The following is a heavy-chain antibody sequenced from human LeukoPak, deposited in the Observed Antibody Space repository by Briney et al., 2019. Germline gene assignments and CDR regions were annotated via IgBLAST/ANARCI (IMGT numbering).Heavy chain of an antibody. CDR2: ISAYNGNT. Sequence: GASVKVSCKASGYTFTSYGISWVRQAPGQGLEWMGWISAYNGNTNYAQKLQGRVTMTTDTSTSTAYMELRSLRSDDTAVYYCARDLALLWFGEQNWFDPLGQGTLVTVSS. CDR1: GYTFTSYG. V-gene: IGHV1-18*01. D-gene: IGHD3-10*01. CDR3: ARDLALLWFGEQNWFDP. J-gene: IGHJ5*02.